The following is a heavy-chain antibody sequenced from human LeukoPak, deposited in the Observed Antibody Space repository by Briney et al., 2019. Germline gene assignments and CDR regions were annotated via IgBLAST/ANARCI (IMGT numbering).Heavy chain of an antibody. Sequence: ASVKASCKASGYTFTSYDINWVRQATGQGLEWMGWMNRNSGNAGYAQKFQGRVTMTRNTTKSTAYMELSSLRSVDTAVYYCARGINGGASRHMDVWGKGTTVTVSS. V-gene: IGHV1-8*01. J-gene: IGHJ6*03. D-gene: IGHD7-27*01. CDR1: GYTFTSYD. CDR2: MNRNSGNA. CDR3: ARGINGGASRHMDV.